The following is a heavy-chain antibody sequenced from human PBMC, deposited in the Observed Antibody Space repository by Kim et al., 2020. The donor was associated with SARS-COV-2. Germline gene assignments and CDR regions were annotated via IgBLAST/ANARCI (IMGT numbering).Heavy chain of an antibody. CDR1: GFTFSSYW. CDR2: IKQDGSEK. V-gene: IGHV3-7*03. CDR3: ARERHILTGYFSYYFEY. Sequence: GGSLRLSCAASGFTFSSYWMSWVRQAPGKGVEWVANIKQDGSEKYYVDSVKGRFTISRDNAKNSLYLQMNSLRAEDTAVYYCARERHILTGYFSYYFEYLGQGALVTVSS. J-gene: IGHJ4*02. D-gene: IGHD3-9*01.